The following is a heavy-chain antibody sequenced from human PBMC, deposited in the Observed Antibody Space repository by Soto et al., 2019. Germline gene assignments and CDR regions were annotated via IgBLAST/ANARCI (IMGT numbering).Heavy chain of an antibody. Sequence: QVQLQESGPGLVKPSQTLSLTCPVSGGSISSGDYYWSWIRQPPGKGLEWIGYIYYSGITYYTPSLKSRVTISVDTSKNQFSLKLSSVTAADTAVYYLSRVSNGLPAYWGQGTLVTVSS. CDR3: SRVSNGLPAY. V-gene: IGHV4-30-4*01. CDR2: IYYSGIT. J-gene: IGHJ4*02. D-gene: IGHD4-17*01. CDR1: GGSISSGDYY.